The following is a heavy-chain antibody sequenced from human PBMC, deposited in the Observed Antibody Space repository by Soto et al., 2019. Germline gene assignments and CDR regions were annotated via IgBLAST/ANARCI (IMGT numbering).Heavy chain of an antibody. J-gene: IGHJ4*02. CDR3: ARGGDSSSSMGYFDY. V-gene: IGHV1-69*13. D-gene: IGHD6-6*01. CDR2: IIPILGTA. Sequence: ASVKVSCKASGGNFSSYAISWVRQAPGQGLEWMGGIIPILGTANYAQKFQGRVTITADESTSTAYMELSSLRSEDTAVYYCARGGDSSSSMGYFDYWGQGTLVTVSS. CDR1: GGNFSSYA.